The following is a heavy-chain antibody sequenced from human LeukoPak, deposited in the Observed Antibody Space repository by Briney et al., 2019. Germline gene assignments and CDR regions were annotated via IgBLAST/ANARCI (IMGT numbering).Heavy chain of an antibody. J-gene: IGHJ4*02. CDR1: EFTFSVYW. D-gene: IGHD3-10*01. CDR2: INPDGSET. V-gene: IGHV3-7*01. CDR3: AKVAKYYYGSETYYFFEH. Sequence: GGSLRLSCAGSEFTFSVYWMAWVRQAPGKGLERVANINPDGSETQYVDSVKGRFTISRDNAKNSLCLQMHSLRVEDTAVYYCAKVAKYYYGSETYYFFEHWGQGTPVTASS.